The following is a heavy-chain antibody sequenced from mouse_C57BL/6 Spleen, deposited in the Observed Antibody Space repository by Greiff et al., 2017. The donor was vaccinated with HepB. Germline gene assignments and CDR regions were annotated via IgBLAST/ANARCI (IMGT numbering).Heavy chain of an antibody. CDR3: AREPYDYDSWLDY. D-gene: IGHD2-4*01. J-gene: IGHJ3*01. CDR2: ISYDGSN. Sequence: EVKLQESGPGLVKPSQSLSLTCSVTGYSITSGYYWNWIRQFPGNKLEWMGYISYDGSNNYNPSLKNRISITRDTSKNQFFLKLNSVTTEDTATYYCAREPYDYDSWLDYWGQGTLVTVSA. CDR1: GYSITSGYY. V-gene: IGHV3-6*01.